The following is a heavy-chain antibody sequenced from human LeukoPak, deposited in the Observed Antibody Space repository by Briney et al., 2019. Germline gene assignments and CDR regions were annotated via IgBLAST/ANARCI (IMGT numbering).Heavy chain of an antibody. D-gene: IGHD3-22*01. CDR2: INSDGSTT. J-gene: IGHJ4*02. Sequence: GGSLRLSCAASGFSFISYWMHWLGQAPGKELVWVSRINSDGSTTSYAASVKGRFTISRDTAKNTLYLQMNSLRAEDTAVYYCARGHHYYDSSAYDYWGQGTLVTVSS. CDR3: ARGHHYYDSSAYDY. V-gene: IGHV3-74*01. CDR1: GFSFISYW.